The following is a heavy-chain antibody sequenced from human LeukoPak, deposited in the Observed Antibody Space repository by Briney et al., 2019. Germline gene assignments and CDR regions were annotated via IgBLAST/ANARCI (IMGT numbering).Heavy chain of an antibody. CDR3: ASEGVVAGGGAFDI. Sequence: SETLSLTCSVSGASTTNSRYYWVWIRQPPGKGLEWIGSIYYSGSTYYNPSLKSRVTISVDTSKNQFSLKLSSVTAADTAVYYCASEGVVAGGGAFDIWGQGTMVTVSS. D-gene: IGHD2-15*01. J-gene: IGHJ3*02. V-gene: IGHV4-39*07. CDR2: IYYSGST. CDR1: GASTTNSRYY.